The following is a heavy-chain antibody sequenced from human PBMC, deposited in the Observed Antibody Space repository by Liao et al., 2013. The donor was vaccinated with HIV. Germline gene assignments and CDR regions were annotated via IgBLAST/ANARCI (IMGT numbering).Heavy chain of an antibody. V-gene: IGHV4-39*07. CDR1: GAPLSVGGYY. CDR2: VSHTGGA. CDR3: ARTRRHYGSKNVHYYYFYMDV. Sequence: QVRLQESGPGQVKPSETLSLTCSVSGAPLSVGGYYWAWLRQSPGLGLQWIGGVSHTGGASYSPSLGRRVHISVDTSANNFSLSLNSLTAADTAVYFCARTRRHYGSKNVHYYYFYMDVWGKGTTVTVSS. D-gene: IGHD3-10*01. J-gene: IGHJ6*03.